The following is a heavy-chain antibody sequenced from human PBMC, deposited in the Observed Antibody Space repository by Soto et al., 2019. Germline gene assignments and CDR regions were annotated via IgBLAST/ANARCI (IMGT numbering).Heavy chain of an antibody. Sequence: QVQLQQWGAGLLKPSETLSLTCTVTGGSLTGYYWSWIRQPPGKGLEWIGEVKDGGSTNYGPSLRGRVSISPDTCKSHFSLRLNSVTAADTAVYFCARGQEGIVATHWDQGALVTVSS. CDR2: VKDGGST. D-gene: IGHD5-12*01. J-gene: IGHJ4*02. CDR3: ARGQEGIVATH. CDR1: GGSLTGYY. V-gene: IGHV4-34*01.